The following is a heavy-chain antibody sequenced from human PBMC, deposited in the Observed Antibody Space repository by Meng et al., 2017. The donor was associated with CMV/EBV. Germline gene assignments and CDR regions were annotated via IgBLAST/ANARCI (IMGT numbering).Heavy chain of an antibody. Sequence: AWGQGLGKPPGTLSLTGTAAVGSISSYYWSWIRHAGGKGLEWIGRIYTSGSTNYNPSLKSRVTMSVDTSKNQFSLKLSSVTAADTAVYYCARHGDTAMVVGIDYWGQGTLVTVSS. CDR2: IYTSGST. V-gene: IGHV4-4*07. CDR3: ARHGDTAMVVGIDY. CDR1: VGSISSYY. D-gene: IGHD5-18*01. J-gene: IGHJ4*02.